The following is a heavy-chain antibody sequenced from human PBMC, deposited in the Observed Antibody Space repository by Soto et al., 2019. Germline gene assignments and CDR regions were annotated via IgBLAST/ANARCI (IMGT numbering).Heavy chain of an antibody. J-gene: IGHJ4*02. Sequence: QVQLVESGGGVVQPGRSLRLSCAASGFTFSSYAMHWVRQAPGKGLEWVADISYDGSKKYYADSVKGRFTISRDNSKISLYLQMNSLRAEDTAVYYCARDSFYYDSSGYSSGWGQGPLDTFSS. CDR3: ARDSFYYDSSGYSSG. D-gene: IGHD3-22*01. CDR2: ISYDGSKK. CDR1: GFTFSSYA. V-gene: IGHV3-30-3*01.